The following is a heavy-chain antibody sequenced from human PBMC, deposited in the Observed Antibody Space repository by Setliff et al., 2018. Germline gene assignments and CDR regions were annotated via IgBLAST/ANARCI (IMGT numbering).Heavy chain of an antibody. V-gene: IGHV4-4*08. CDR3: ARGNSRSSVWYVVPHFDY. D-gene: IGHD6-19*01. J-gene: IGHJ4*02. CDR2: IYTSGST. CDR1: GDSINENH. Sequence: SETLSLTCNVSGDSINENHWTWIRQPPGKGLEWIGYIYTSGSTNYNPSLKSRVTISVDMSKNQFSLRLNSVTAADTAVYYCARGNSRSSVWYVVPHFDYWGQGTLVTVSS.